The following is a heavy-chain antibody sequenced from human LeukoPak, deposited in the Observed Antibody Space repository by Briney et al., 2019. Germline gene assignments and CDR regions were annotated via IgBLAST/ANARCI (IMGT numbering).Heavy chain of an antibody. Sequence: RTGGSLRLSCAASGFTFSSYAMSWVRQAPGKGLEWVSAISGSGGSTYYADSVKGRFTISRDNSKNTLYLQMNSLRAEDTAVYYCAKDLDWNTGFDYWGQGTLVTVSS. CDR1: GFTFSSYA. V-gene: IGHV3-23*01. J-gene: IGHJ4*02. CDR2: ISGSGGST. D-gene: IGHD1/OR15-1a*01. CDR3: AKDLDWNTGFDY.